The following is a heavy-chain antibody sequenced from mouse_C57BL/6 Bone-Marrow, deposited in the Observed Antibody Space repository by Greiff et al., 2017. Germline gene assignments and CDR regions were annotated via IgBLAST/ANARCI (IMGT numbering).Heavy chain of an antibody. CDR1: GYSITSGYY. CDR3: AGGSSYRWYFDV. J-gene: IGHJ1*03. V-gene: IGHV3-6*01. D-gene: IGHD1-1*01. Sequence: ESGPGLVKPSQSLSLTCSVTGYSITSGYYWNWIRQFPGNKLEWMGYISYDGSNNYNPSLKNRISITRDTSKNQFFLKLNSVTTEDTATYYCAGGSSYRWYFDVWGTGTTVTVSS. CDR2: ISYDGSN.